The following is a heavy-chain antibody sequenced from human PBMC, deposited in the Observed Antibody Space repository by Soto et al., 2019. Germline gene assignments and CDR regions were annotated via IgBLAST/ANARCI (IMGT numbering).Heavy chain of an antibody. D-gene: IGHD6-19*01. CDR2: ISSSSSYI. CDR1: GFTFSSYS. CDR3: AREGYSRGWYAFDI. V-gene: IGHV3-21*01. J-gene: IGHJ3*02. Sequence: GGSLRLSCAASGFTFSSYSMNWVRQAPGKGLEWVSSISSSSSYIYYADSVKGRLTISRDNAKNSLYLQMNSLRAEDTAVYYCAREGYSRGWYAFDIWGQGTMVTVSS.